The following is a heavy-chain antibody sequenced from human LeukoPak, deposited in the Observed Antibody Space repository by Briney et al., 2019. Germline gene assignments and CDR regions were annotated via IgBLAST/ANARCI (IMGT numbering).Heavy chain of an antibody. J-gene: IGHJ1*01. V-gene: IGHV1-69*05. CDR2: IIPIFGTA. D-gene: IGHD3-22*01. CDR1: GGTFSSYA. Sequence: SVKVSCKASGGTFSSYAISWVRQAPGQGLEWMGGIIPIFGTANYAQKFQGRVTMTRDTSTSTVYMELSSLRSEDTAVYYCARDHAKYYYDSSGYVPEYFQHWRQGTLVTVSS. CDR3: ARDHAKYYYDSSGYVPEYFQH.